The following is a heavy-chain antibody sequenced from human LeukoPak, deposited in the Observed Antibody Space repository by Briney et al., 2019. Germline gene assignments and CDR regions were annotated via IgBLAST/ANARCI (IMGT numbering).Heavy chain of an antibody. CDR3: ARVRVSLGYYYMDV. CDR1: GFTFSSYA. V-gene: IGHV3-30-3*01. CDR2: ISYDGSNK. D-gene: IGHD3-10*01. J-gene: IGHJ6*03. Sequence: PGGSLRLSCAASGFTFSSYAMHWVRQAPGKGLEWVAVISYDGSNKYYADSVKGRFTISRDNSKNTLYLQMNSLRAEDTAVYYCARVRVSLGYYYMDVWGKGTTVTASS.